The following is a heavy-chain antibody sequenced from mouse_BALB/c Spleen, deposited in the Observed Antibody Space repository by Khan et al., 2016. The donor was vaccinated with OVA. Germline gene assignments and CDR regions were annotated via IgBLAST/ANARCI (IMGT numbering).Heavy chain of an antibody. J-gene: IGHJ2*01. Sequence: VQLKESGGDLVKPGGSLKLSCAASGFTFSSYDMSWVRQTPDKRLEWVATISSGGNYTYYPDNVKGRFTISRDNAKNTLYLQMSSLKSEDTAMYYCATLDYYFSRVYFDYWGQGTTLTVSS. D-gene: IGHD1-1*01. V-gene: IGHV5-6*01. CDR2: ISSGGNYT. CDR3: ATLDYYFSRVYFDY. CDR1: GFTFSSYD.